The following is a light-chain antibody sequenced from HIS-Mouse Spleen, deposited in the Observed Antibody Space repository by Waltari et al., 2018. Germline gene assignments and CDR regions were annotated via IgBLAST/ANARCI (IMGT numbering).Light chain of an antibody. CDR2: RNN. Sequence: QPVLTQPPPASGTPGQRVPTACSGSSSHIYSHSVYWYQQHPGTAPKLLIYRNNQRPSGVPDRFSGSKSGTSASLAISGLRSEDEADYYCAAWDDSLSGYVFGTGTKVTVL. J-gene: IGLJ1*01. V-gene: IGLV1-47*01. CDR3: AAWDDSLSGYV. CDR1: SSHIYSHS.